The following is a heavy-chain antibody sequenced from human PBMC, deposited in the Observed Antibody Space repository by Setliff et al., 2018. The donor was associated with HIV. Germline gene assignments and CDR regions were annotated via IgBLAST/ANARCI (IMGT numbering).Heavy chain of an antibody. CDR2: FSGSGGRT. CDR1: GFTFTNYG. V-gene: IGHV3-23*01. D-gene: IGHD4-17*01. J-gene: IGHJ3*02. Sequence: GESLRLSCAASGFTFTNYGMSWVRQAPGKGLEWVSLFSGSGGRTFYAGSVRGRFIISRDSSKNTLYLQMNSLRAEDTAIYYCAKHRSGGDYTSGVFDIWGQGTMVTVSS. CDR3: AKHRSGGDYTSGVFDI.